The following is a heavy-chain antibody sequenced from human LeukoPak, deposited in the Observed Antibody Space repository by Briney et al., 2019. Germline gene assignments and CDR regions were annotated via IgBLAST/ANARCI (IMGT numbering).Heavy chain of an antibody. CDR2: IWYDGSNK. D-gene: IGHD4-17*01. CDR3: AKADYGDPPGAFDI. J-gene: IGHJ3*02. CDR1: GFTFSSYG. V-gene: IGHV3-33*06. Sequence: GGSLRLSYAASGFTFSSYGMHWVCQAPGKGLEWVAVIWYDGSNKYYADSVKGRFTISRDNSKNTLYLQMNSLRAEDTAVYYCAKADYGDPPGAFDIWGQGTMVTVSS.